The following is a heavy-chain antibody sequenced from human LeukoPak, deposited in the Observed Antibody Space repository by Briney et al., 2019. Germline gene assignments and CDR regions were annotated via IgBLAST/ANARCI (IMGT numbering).Heavy chain of an antibody. CDR3: AKMVFRYFDWLYFDY. Sequence: PGGSLRLSCAASGFTFSSYSMNWVRQAPGKGLEWVSSISSSSSYIYYADSVKGRFTISRDNAKNSLYPQMNSLRAEDTAVYYCAKMVFRYFDWLYFDYWGQGTLVTVSS. J-gene: IGHJ4*02. CDR1: GFTFSSYS. CDR2: ISSSSSYI. D-gene: IGHD3-9*01. V-gene: IGHV3-21*04.